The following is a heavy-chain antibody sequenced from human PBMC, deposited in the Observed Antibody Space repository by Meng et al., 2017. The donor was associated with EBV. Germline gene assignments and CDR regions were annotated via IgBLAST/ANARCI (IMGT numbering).Heavy chain of an antibody. V-gene: IGHV4-34*01. J-gene: IGHJ4*02. CDR2: VSHSGRT. D-gene: IGHD5/OR15-5a*01. CDR1: GGSFTDYY. Sequence: QVLLRQWGAGLVKPSEXLSLSCAVYGGSFTDYYWSWIRQAPGKSLEWIGEVSHSGRTRYNPSLKSRVSMSADVSKKQFSLKMKSVTAADTGVYFCARVGYSVHDVSFEDFWGQGTLVTVSS. CDR3: ARVGYSVHDVSFEDF.